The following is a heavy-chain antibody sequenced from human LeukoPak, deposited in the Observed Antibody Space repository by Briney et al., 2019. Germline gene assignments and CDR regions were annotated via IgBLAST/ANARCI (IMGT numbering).Heavy chain of an antibody. Sequence: GGSLRLSCTAYAFSFEENGMQWVRQVQGKGLQWVSGISSNGESTGYADSVKGRFTISRDNAKNSLYLQMNFLRTEDKALYYCAKGSGTYQGPFDHWGQGILVTVSS. CDR2: ISSNGEST. V-gene: IGHV3-9*01. CDR3: AKGSGTYQGPFDH. CDR1: AFSFEENG. D-gene: IGHD1-1*01. J-gene: IGHJ4*02.